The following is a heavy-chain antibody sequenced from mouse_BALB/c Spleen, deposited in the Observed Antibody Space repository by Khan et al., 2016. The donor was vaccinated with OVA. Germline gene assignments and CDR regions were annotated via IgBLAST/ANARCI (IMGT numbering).Heavy chain of an antibody. J-gene: IGHJ2*01. CDR2: INPTSGYT. V-gene: IGHV1-7*01. CDR1: GYTFTTYW. Sequence: QVQLQQSGAELAKPGASVKMSCKASGYTFTTYWMHWVKQRPGQGLEWIGYINPTSGYTDYNDKFKDRATLSADKSSSTAYLQLNSLTPKDSAVYYCTRDRIDYWGQGTTLTVSS. CDR3: TRDRIDY.